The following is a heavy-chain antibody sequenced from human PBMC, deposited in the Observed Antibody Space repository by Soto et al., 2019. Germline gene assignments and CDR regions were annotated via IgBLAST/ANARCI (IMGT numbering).Heavy chain of an antibody. D-gene: IGHD2-15*01. Sequence: QVQLVQSGAEVKKPGASVKVSCKASGYAFTSYDINWVRQATGQGLEWMGWMNPDSGDTGYVEKFQGRVIMTRDTSINTAYMELSSLRSEDTAVYYCARSLRGGNVNFDYWGQGTLVTVSS. CDR2: MNPDSGDT. V-gene: IGHV1-8*01. CDR3: ARSLRGGNVNFDY. J-gene: IGHJ4*02. CDR1: GYAFTSYD.